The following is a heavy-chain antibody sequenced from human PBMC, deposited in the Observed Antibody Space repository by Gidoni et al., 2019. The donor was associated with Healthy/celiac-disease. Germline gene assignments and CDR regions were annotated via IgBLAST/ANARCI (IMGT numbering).Heavy chain of an antibody. Sequence: EVQLLESGGGLVQPGGSLRLSCAAFGFTFSSYAMSWVRQAPGKGLEWVSAIRGSGGSTYYADSVKGRFTISRDNSKNTLYLQMNSLRAEDTAVYYCAKGSGDYYYGSGRPLDYWGQGTLVTVSS. CDR3: AKGSGDYYYGSGRPLDY. CDR1: GFTFSSYA. V-gene: IGHV3-23*01. D-gene: IGHD3-10*01. CDR2: IRGSGGST. J-gene: IGHJ4*02.